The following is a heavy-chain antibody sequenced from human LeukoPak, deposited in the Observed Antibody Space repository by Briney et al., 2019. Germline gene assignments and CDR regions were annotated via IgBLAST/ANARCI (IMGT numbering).Heavy chain of an antibody. J-gene: IGHJ4*02. CDR2: IYYSGST. D-gene: IGHD2-2*01. Sequence: SETLSLTCTVSGGSISSYYWSWIRQPPGKGLEWIGYIYYSGSTNYNPSLKSRVTTSVDTSKNQFSLKLSSVTAADTAVYYCAKGYCSSITCYDDRGAFDYWGQGTLVTVSS. V-gene: IGHV4-59*08. CDR1: GGSISSYY. CDR3: AKGYCSSITCYDDRGAFDY.